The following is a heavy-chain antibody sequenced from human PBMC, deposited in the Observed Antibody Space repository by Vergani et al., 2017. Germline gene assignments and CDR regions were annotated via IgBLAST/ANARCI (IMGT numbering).Heavy chain of an antibody. CDR3: ARDRAGAAEDY. CDR1: GFTFSNAW. CDR2: IRQDGNEI. Sequence: EVQLVESGGGLVKPGGSLRLSCAASGFTFSNAWMSWVRQAPGKGLEWVANIRQDGNEINYADSVRGRFTISRDNAKESLYLQMNSLRAEDTALYYCARDRAGAAEDYWGQGTLVTVSS. J-gene: IGHJ4*02. V-gene: IGHV3-7*03. D-gene: IGHD1-26*01.